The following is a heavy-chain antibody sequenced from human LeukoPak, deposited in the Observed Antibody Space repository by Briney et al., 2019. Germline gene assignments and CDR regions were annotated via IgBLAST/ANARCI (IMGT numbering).Heavy chain of an antibody. J-gene: IGHJ6*03. V-gene: IGHV3-30*03. CDR1: GFTFSNFG. CDR3: ARVAGSHRSLAYYYYYYYMDV. D-gene: IGHD2-15*01. Sequence: GGSLRLSCAASGFTFSNFGMHWVRQAPGKGLEWVAVISYDGSNKYYADSVKGRFTISRDNSKNTLYLQMNSLRAEDTAVYYCARVAGSHRSLAYYYYYYYMDVWGKGTTVTVSS. CDR2: ISYDGSNK.